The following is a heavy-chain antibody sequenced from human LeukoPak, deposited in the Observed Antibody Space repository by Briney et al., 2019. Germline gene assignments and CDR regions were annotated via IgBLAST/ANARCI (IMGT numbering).Heavy chain of an antibody. Sequence: GGSLRLSCAASGFTFSSYAMSWVRQAPGKGLEWVSAISGSGGSTYYADSVKGRFTISRDNSKNTLYPQMNSLRAEDTAVYYCAKAAYCSSTSCHSRGTWFDPWGQGTLVTVSS. J-gene: IGHJ5*02. CDR1: GFTFSSYA. CDR2: ISGSGGST. V-gene: IGHV3-23*01. CDR3: AKAAYCSSTSCHSRGTWFDP. D-gene: IGHD2-2*02.